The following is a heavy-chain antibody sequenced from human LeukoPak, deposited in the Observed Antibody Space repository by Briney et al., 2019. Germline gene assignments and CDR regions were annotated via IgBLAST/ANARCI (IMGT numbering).Heavy chain of an antibody. V-gene: IGHV4-34*01. J-gene: IGHJ4*02. CDR1: GGSFSGYY. CDR2: INHSGST. Sequence: SETLSLTCAVYGGSFSGYYWSWIRQPPGKGLEWIGEINHSGSTNYNPSLKSRVTISVDTSKNQFSLKLSSVTAADTAVYYRARRGAARRAWHYWGQGTLVTVSS. CDR3: ARRGAARRAWHY. D-gene: IGHD6-6*01.